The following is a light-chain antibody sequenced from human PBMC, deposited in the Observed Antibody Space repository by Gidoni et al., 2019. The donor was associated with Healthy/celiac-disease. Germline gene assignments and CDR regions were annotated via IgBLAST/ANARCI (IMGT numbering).Light chain of an antibody. CDR3: QAWDSSTEV. J-gene: IGLJ1*01. CDR2: QDS. CDR1: KVGDKY. Sequence: SYELTQPPSVSVSPGQTASITCSGDKVGDKYACWYQQKPGQSPVLVIDQDSKRPSGIPERFSGSNSGNTATLTISGTQAMDEADYYCQAWDSSTEVFGTGTKVTVL. V-gene: IGLV3-1*01.